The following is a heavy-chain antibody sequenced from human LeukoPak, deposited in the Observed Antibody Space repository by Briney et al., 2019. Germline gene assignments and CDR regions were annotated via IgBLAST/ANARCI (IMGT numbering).Heavy chain of an antibody. D-gene: IGHD3-10*01. Sequence: GGSLRLSCAASGFTFSNYWMYWVRQAPGKGPVWVSRINSDGKTTNYADSVKGRFTISRDNAKNTLYLQMNSLRAEDTAVYYCARDITLTRGGRSDYWDQGTLVTVSA. V-gene: IGHV3-74*01. CDR2: INSDGKTT. CDR3: ARDITLTRGGRSDY. CDR1: GFTFSNYW. J-gene: IGHJ4*02.